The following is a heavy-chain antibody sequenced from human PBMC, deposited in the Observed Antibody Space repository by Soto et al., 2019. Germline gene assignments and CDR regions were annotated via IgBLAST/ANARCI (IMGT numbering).Heavy chain of an antibody. CDR1: GFTFSRYA. Sequence: GGSVRLSCAASGFTFSRYAMSWVRQAPGKGLEWVSGISGSDGSTHYPDSVKGRFTISRDISRNTLFLQMNNLRAEDAAVYYCAKCRGISVTGSVVGLDYWGKGSLVTIFS. J-gene: IGHJ4*02. CDR3: AKCRGISVTGSVVGLDY. CDR2: ISGSDGST. D-gene: IGHD6-19*01. V-gene: IGHV3-23*01.